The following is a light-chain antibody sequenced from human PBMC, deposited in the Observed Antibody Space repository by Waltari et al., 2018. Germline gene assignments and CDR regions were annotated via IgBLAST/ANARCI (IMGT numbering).Light chain of an antibody. CDR2: DVG. Sequence: QSALTQPASVSGSPGQSITISCTGSSTDVGAYNFVSWYQQHPGQVPKLILLDVGNRPSGISPPFSASKSGNTASLTISGLQEEDEGEYYCSSYTTSTTLLFGTGTRLTVL. CDR1: STDVGAYNF. J-gene: IGLJ1*01. CDR3: SSYTTSTTLL. V-gene: IGLV2-14*01.